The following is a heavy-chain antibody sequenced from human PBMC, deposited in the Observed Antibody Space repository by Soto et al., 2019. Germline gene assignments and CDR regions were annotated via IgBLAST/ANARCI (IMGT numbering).Heavy chain of an antibody. CDR2: ISAYNGNT. Sequence: ASVKVSCKASGYTFTSYGISWVRQAPGQGLEWMGWISAYNGNTNYAQKLQGRVTTTTDTSTSTAYMELRSLRSDDTAVYYCARGFVKEQWLPTIFFRHWGQGTLVTVSS. J-gene: IGHJ1*01. D-gene: IGHD6-19*01. CDR1: GYTFTSYG. CDR3: ARGFVKEQWLPTIFFRH. V-gene: IGHV1-18*01.